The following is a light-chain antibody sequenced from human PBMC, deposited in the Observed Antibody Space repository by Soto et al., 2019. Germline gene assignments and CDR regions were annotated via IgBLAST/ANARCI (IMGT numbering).Light chain of an antibody. CDR2: EVS. CDR1: SSDVGGYNY. CDR3: ISYTTRSTTDD. J-gene: IGLJ1*01. V-gene: IGLV2-14*01. Sequence: QSALTQPASVSGSPGQSITISCTGTSSDVGGYNYVSWYQQHPGKAPKLMIYEVSNRPLGVSNRFSGSKSGNTASLTISGLQAEDEADYYCISYTTRSTTDDFGTGTKLTV.